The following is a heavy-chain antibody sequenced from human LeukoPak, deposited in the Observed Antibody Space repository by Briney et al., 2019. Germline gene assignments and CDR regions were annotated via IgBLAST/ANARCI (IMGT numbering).Heavy chain of an antibody. Sequence: PSETLSLTCTVSGGSISSYYWSWIRQPPGKGLEWIGTIYYSGSTYYNPSLKSRVTISVDTSKNQFSLKLSSVTAADTAVYYCARSNARDGYNFGYWGQGTLVTVSS. CDR1: GGSISSYY. J-gene: IGHJ4*02. CDR2: IYYSGST. CDR3: ARSNARDGYNFGY. V-gene: IGHV4-59*08. D-gene: IGHD5-24*01.